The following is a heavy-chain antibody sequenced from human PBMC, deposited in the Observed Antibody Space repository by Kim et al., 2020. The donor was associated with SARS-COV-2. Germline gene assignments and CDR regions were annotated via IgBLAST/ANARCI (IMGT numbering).Heavy chain of an antibody. Sequence: ASVKLSCKASGYTFTSYYMHWVRQAPGQGLEWMGIINPSGGSTSYAQKFQGRVTMTRDTSTSTVYMELSSLRSEDTAVYYCAREGGYSGYDYYYYGMDVWGQGPTVTVPS. V-gene: IGHV1-46*01. CDR1: GYTFTSYY. D-gene: IGHD5-12*01. CDR3: AREGGYSGYDYYYYGMDV. J-gene: IGHJ6*02. CDR2: INPSGGST.